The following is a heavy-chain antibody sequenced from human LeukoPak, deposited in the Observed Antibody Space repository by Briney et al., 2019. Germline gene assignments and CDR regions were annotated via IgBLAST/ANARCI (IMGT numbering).Heavy chain of an antibody. CDR3: ARDPLSITMVRGVIQPNDAFDI. Sequence: ASVKASCKASGYTFTGYHMHWVRQAPGQGLEWMGIINPSGGSTSYAQKFQGRVTMTRDTSTSTVYMELSSLRSEDTAVYYCARDPLSITMVRGVIQPNDAFDIWGQGTMVTVSS. J-gene: IGHJ3*02. CDR2: INPSGGST. CDR1: GYTFTGYH. D-gene: IGHD3-10*01. V-gene: IGHV1-46*01.